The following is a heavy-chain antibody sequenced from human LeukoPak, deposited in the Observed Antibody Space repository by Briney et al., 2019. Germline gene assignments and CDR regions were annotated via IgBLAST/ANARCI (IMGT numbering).Heavy chain of an antibody. Sequence: GGSLRLSCAASGFRFSNYGMSWVRQAPGKGLAWVSSITGSGGSTRVDSVKDRFTISRDNSKNTLYLQMNSLSADDTTVYFCAKNLLGSESFSWHFDLWGRGTLVTVSS. CDR2: ITGSGGST. CDR1: GFRFSNYG. J-gene: IGHJ2*01. CDR3: AKNLLGSESFSWHFDL. V-gene: IGHV3-23*01. D-gene: IGHD1-26*01.